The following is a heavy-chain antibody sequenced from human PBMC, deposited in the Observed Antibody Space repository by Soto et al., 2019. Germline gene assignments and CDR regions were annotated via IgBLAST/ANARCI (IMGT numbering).Heavy chain of an antibody. D-gene: IGHD3-3*01. CDR3: VRLTIFGVVTMDDY. Sequence: QVQLVQSGAEVKKPGASVKVSCKTSGYIFTTYGVTWVRQAPGQGLEGMGRIIPYNGYTTYAQSLQGRGTMTTDTSTNKGYMELRSLRSDDTAVYYCVRLTIFGVVTMDDYWGQGTLVPVSS. V-gene: IGHV1-18*01. CDR2: IIPYNGYT. J-gene: IGHJ4*02. CDR1: GYIFTTYG.